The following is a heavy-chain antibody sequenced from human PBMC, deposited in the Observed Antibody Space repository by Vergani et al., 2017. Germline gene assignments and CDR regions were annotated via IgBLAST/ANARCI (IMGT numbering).Heavy chain of an antibody. CDR2: IYTSGST. V-gene: IGHV4-4*07. Sequence: QLQLQESGPGLVKPSETLSLTCTVSGGSISSYYWSWIRQPAGKGLEWIGRIYTSGSTNYNPSLKSRVTMSVDTSKNQFSLKLSSVTAAYTAVYYCARVGSSGWYLGSDAFDIWGQGTMVTVSS. J-gene: IGHJ3*02. CDR1: GGSISSYY. CDR3: ARVGSSGWYLGSDAFDI. D-gene: IGHD6-19*01.